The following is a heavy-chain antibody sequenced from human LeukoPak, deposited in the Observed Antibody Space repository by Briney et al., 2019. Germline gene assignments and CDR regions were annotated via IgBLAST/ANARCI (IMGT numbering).Heavy chain of an antibody. D-gene: IGHD3-10*01. J-gene: IGHJ2*01. Sequence: SETLSLTCGVSGGSISDRSYYWSWIRRSPGKGLEWIGGIYSSGSTYYNPSLQSRVTILKDTSENKFSLKLSSVTAADMAVYFCARRSIYWYFDFWGRGTLVTVSS. CDR2: IYSSGST. CDR1: GGSISDRSYY. CDR3: ARRSIYWYFDF. V-gene: IGHV4-39*01.